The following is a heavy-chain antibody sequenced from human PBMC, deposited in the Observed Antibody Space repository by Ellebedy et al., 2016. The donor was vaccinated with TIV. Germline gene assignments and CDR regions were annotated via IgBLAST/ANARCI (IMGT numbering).Heavy chain of an antibody. CDR1: GFTFSNYE. D-gene: IGHD1-26*01. CDR3: VRNMGATRGRFAFDI. Sequence: GESLKISCAASGFTFSNYEMNWVRQAPGKGPEWVSYIGSSGSPMNYADSVKGRFTISRDNANNSLYLQMNSLRAEDTAVYYCVRNMGATRGRFAFDIWGQGTIVTVSS. J-gene: IGHJ3*02. CDR2: IGSSGSPM. V-gene: IGHV3-48*03.